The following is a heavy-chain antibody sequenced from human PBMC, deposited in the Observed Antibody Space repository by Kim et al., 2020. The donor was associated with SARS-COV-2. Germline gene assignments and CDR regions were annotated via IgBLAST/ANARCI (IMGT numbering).Heavy chain of an antibody. Sequence: GGSLRLSCAASGFTFSDYYMSWIRQAPGKGLEWVSYISSSGSTIYYADSVKGRFTISRDNAKNSLYLQMNSLRAEDTAVYYCASLNEYSSPHRNYWGQGTLVTVSS. CDR3: ASLNEYSSPHRNY. V-gene: IGHV3-11*01. CDR1: GFTFSDYY. CDR2: ISSSGSTI. J-gene: IGHJ4*02. D-gene: IGHD6-6*01.